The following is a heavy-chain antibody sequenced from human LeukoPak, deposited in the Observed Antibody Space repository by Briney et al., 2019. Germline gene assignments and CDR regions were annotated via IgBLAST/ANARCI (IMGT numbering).Heavy chain of an antibody. Sequence: PSETLSLTCTVSGYSISSGYYWGWIRQPPGKGLEWIGSIYHSGSTYYNPSLKSRVTKSVDTSKNQFSLKLSSATAADTAVYYCARHRGLGGSSSYFDYWGQGTLVTVSS. D-gene: IGHD6-6*01. CDR2: IYHSGST. V-gene: IGHV4-38-2*02. CDR1: GYSISSGYY. CDR3: ARHRGLGGSSSYFDY. J-gene: IGHJ4*02.